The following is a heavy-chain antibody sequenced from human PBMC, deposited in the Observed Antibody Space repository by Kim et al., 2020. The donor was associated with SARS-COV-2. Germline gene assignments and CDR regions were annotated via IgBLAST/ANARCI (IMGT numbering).Heavy chain of an antibody. CDR3: AREAVAGSFDY. V-gene: IGHV1-3*01. CDR2: VNGGNGNT. J-gene: IGHJ4*02. D-gene: IGHD6-19*01. Sequence: ASVKVSCKASGYTFTTFALYWVRRAPGQRLEWMGWVNGGNGNTRDSQKFQGRVSITRDTSATTAYLELSGLISEDTAVYYCAREAVAGSFDYWGQGSLVTVSS. CDR1: GYTFTTFA.